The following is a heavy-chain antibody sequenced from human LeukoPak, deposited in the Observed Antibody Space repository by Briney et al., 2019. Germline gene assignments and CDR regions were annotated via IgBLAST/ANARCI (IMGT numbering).Heavy chain of an antibody. CDR3: ARRSIVAPRHAFDV. J-gene: IGHJ3*01. Sequence: SETLSLTCTVSGGSISSSSYYWGWIRQPPGKGLEWIGSIYYSGSTYYNPSLKSRVTISVDTSKNQFSLKLSSVTAADTAMFYCARRSIVAPRHAFDVWGHGTMVTVSS. CDR1: GGSISSSSYY. D-gene: IGHD5-12*01. CDR2: IYYSGST. V-gene: IGHV4-39*01.